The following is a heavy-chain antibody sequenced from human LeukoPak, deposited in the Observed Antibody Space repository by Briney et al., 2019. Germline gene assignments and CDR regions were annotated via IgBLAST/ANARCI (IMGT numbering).Heavy chain of an antibody. D-gene: IGHD6-13*01. CDR1: GFSFSDST. CDR2: IRTKANSYAT. CDR3: STFAGSATGPASAY. J-gene: IGHJ4*02. V-gene: IGHV3-73*01. Sequence: PGGSLRLSCAASGFSFSDSTVQWVRQASGKERECFGRIRTKANSYATAYAASVKGRFSISRDDSRNTAYLQMNSLKTEDTAVYYCSTFAGSATGPASAYWGQGTLVTVSS.